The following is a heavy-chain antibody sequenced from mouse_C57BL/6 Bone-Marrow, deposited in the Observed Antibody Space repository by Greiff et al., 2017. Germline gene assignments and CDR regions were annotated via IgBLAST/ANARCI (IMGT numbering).Heavy chain of an antibody. Sequence: QVQLQQSGPELVKPGASVKLSCKASGYTFTNYDINWVRQRPGQGLEWIGWIYSRDGSTKYNEGITGKATLTVDTSTSTAYMELHCLASEDSAVYCCARDYGSSYWYFDVWGTGTTVTVSS. V-gene: IGHV1-85*01. CDR1: GYTFTNYD. J-gene: IGHJ1*03. CDR3: ARDYGSSYWYFDV. D-gene: IGHD1-1*01. CDR2: IYSRDGST.